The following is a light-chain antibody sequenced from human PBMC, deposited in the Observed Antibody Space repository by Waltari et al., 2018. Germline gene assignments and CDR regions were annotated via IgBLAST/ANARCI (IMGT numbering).Light chain of an antibody. CDR3: QQHGSSPRYT. CDR1: QSVSSTF. V-gene: IGKV3-20*01. Sequence: EIVLTQSPGTLSLSPGERATLSCRTSQSVSSTFLAWYQQKPGQAPRLLIYSASSRATGIPDRFSGSVSGTDFTLTISRLEPEDFAVYYCQQHGSSPRYTFGQGTKLEL. J-gene: IGKJ2*01. CDR2: SAS.